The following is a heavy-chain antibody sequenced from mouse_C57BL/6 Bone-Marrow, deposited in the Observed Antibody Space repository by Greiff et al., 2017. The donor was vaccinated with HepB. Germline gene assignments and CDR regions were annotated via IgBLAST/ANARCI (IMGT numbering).Heavy chain of an antibody. Sequence: EVKLVESGPELVKPGASVKISCKASGYSFTDYNMNWVKQSNGKSLEWIGVINPNYGTTSYNQKFKGKATLTVDKSSSTASMQLNSLTSEDSAVYYCARRGEGNYSNFRYYFDYWGQGTTLTVSS. CDR1: GYSFTDYN. V-gene: IGHV1-39*01. D-gene: IGHD2-5*01. CDR2: INPNYGTT. CDR3: ARRGEGNYSNFRYYFDY. J-gene: IGHJ2*01.